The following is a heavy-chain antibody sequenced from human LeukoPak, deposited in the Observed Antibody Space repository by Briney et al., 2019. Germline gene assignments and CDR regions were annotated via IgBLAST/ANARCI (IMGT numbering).Heavy chain of an antibody. CDR3: ARTYYGSGSDYFDY. J-gene: IGHJ4*02. V-gene: IGHV1-18*01. D-gene: IGHD3-10*01. Sequence: ASVTVSCKASGYTFTSYGISWVRQAPGQGLEWMGWISAYNGNTNYAQKLQGRVTMTTDTSTSTAYMELRSLRSDDTAVYYCARTYYGSGSDYFDYWGQGTLVTVSS. CDR1: GYTFTSYG. CDR2: ISAYNGNT.